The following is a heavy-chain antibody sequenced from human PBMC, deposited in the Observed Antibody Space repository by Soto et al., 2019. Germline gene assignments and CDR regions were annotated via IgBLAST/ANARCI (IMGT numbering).Heavy chain of an antibody. D-gene: IGHD5-12*01. J-gene: IGHJ4*02. CDR2: ISYDGSNK. CDR3: AKDHRIWGYSGYDGDFDY. CDR1: GFTFSSYG. V-gene: IGHV3-30*18. Sequence: GGSLRLSCAASGFTFSSYGMHWVRQAPGKGLEWVAVISYDGSNKYYADSVKGRFTISRDNSKNTLYLQMNSLRTEDNAGDYCAKDHRIWGYSGYDGDFDYWGQGTLVTVSS.